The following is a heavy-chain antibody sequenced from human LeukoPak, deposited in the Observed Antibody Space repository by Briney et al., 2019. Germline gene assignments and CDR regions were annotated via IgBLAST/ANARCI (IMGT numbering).Heavy chain of an antibody. V-gene: IGHV3-9*01. CDR1: GFTFDDYA. CDR3: AKSLNYYDSSGYYTWGAFDI. D-gene: IGHD3-22*01. Sequence: PGGSLRLSCAASGFTFDDYAMHWVRQAPGKGLEWVSGISWNSGSIGYADSVKGRFTISRDNAKNSLYLQMNSLRAEDTALYYCAKSLNYYDSSGYYTWGAFDIWGQGTMVTVSS. CDR2: ISWNSGSI. J-gene: IGHJ3*02.